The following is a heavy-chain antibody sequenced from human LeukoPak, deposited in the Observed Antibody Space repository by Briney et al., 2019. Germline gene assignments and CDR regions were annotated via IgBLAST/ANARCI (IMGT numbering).Heavy chain of an antibody. V-gene: IGHV3-23*01. D-gene: IGHD3-16*01. J-gene: IGHJ6*02. CDR3: AMGFQSYYYGMDV. CDR1: GFTFSSYA. Sequence: PGGSLRLSCAASGFTFSSYAMSWVRQAPGKGLEWVSAISGSGGSTYYADSVKGRFTISRDNSKNTLYLQMNSLRAEDTAVYYCAMGFQSYYYGMDVWGQGTTVTVSS. CDR2: ISGSGGST.